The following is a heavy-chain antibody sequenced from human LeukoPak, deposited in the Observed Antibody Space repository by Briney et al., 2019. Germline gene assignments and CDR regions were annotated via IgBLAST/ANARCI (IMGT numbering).Heavy chain of an antibody. Sequence: SVKVSCKASGGTFSSYAISWVRQAPGQGLEWMGGIIPIFGTANYAQKFQGRVTITRDTSASTAYMELSSLRSEDTAVYYCARAEYSSSWYPDYWGQGTLVTVSS. D-gene: IGHD6-13*01. CDR2: IIPIFGTA. CDR1: GGTFSSYA. J-gene: IGHJ4*02. V-gene: IGHV1-69*05. CDR3: ARAEYSSSWYPDY.